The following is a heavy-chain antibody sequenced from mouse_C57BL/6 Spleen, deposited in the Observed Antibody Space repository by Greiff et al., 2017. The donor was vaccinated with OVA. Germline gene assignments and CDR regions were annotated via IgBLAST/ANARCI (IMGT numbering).Heavy chain of an antibody. CDR1: GYSITSGYD. Sequence: EVHLVESGPGMVKPSQSLSLTCTVTGYSITSGYDWHWIRHFPGNKLEWMGYISYSGSTNYNPSLKSRISITHDTSKNHFFLKLNSVTTEDTATYYCARGDGYDGFAYWGQGTLVTVSA. CDR2: ISYSGST. CDR3: ARGDGYDGFAY. V-gene: IGHV3-1*01. J-gene: IGHJ3*01. D-gene: IGHD2-2*01.